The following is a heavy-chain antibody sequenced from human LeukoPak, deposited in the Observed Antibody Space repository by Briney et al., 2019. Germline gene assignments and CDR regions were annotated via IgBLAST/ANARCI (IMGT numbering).Heavy chain of an antibody. Sequence: SVKVSCKASGGTFSSYAINWVRQAPGQGLEWMGGIIPIFGTANYAQKFQGRVTITADESTNTAYMELSSLRSEDTAVYYCARETGTTYYFDYWGQGTLVTVSS. D-gene: IGHD1-1*01. J-gene: IGHJ4*02. CDR2: IIPIFGTA. V-gene: IGHV1-69*13. CDR1: GGTFSSYA. CDR3: ARETGTTYYFDY.